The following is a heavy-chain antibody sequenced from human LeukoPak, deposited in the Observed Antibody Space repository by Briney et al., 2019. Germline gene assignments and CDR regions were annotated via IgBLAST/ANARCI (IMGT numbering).Heavy chain of an antibody. CDR2: IYKSGST. D-gene: IGHD2-2*01. V-gene: IGHV4-34*01. J-gene: IGHJ4*02. Sequence: PSETLSLTCAVYGGSFSGYYWGWIRQPPGKGLEWIATIYKSGSTYYKPSLKSRLTISVDTSKNQFSLKLTSVTAADTAVYYCARRAIGGAQDFDYWGQGTLVTVSS. CDR3: ARRAIGGAQDFDY. CDR1: GGSFSGYY.